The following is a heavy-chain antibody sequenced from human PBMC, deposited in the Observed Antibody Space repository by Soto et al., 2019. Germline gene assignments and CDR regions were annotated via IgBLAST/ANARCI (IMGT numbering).Heavy chain of an antibody. CDR3: ATELTDYGMDV. V-gene: IGHV1-2*04. CDR2: INPNSGGT. Sequence: ASVKVSCKASGYTFASYAISWMRQAPGQGLEWMGWINPNSGGTNYAQKFQGWVTMTRDTSISTAYMELSRLRSDDTAVYYCATELTDYGMDVWGQGTTVTVSS. D-gene: IGHD3-16*01. CDR1: GYTFASYA. J-gene: IGHJ6*02.